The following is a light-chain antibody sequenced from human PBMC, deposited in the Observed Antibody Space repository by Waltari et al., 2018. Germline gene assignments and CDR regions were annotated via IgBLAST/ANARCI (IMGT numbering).Light chain of an antibody. CDR1: SLSTYY. CDR2: GKN. CDR3: NSRDISGDVI. V-gene: IGLV3-19*01. Sequence: SSELTQDPTMSVALGQTVRITCPGTSLSTYYGSWCRQRPGQAPLLVNYGKNNRPSGSQDRFSATSSGNTASLTLTGAQAEDEAVYYCNSRDISGDVIVGGGTKLTVL. J-gene: IGLJ2*01.